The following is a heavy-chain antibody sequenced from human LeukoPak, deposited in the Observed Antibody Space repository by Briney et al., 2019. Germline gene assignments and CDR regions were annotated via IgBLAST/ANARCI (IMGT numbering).Heavy chain of an antibody. D-gene: IGHD5-18*01. J-gene: IGHJ4*02. CDR2: ISGSGGST. Sequence: GGSLRLSCAASGFTFSSYAMSWVRQAPGKGLEWVSAISGSGGSTYYADSVRGRFTIFRDNSKNTLYLQMNSLRAEDTAVYYCAKSSRGYSYGWDYWGQGTLVTVSS. V-gene: IGHV3-23*01. CDR3: AKSSRGYSYGWDY. CDR1: GFTFSSYA.